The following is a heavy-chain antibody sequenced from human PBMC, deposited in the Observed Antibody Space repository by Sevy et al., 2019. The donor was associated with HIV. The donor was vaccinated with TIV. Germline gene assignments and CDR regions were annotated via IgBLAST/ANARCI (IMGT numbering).Heavy chain of an antibody. V-gene: IGHV5-51*01. D-gene: IGHD3-22*01. CDR3: ARHPSYYDGSGYYYADH. CDR2: IYPSDSKT. CDR1: GYSFTNYW. Sequence: GESLKISCKASGYSFTNYWIAWARQMPGKGLEWMGIIYPSDSKTRYSPSFQGQVTISADKSISTAYLQWSSLKASDTAMYYCARHPSYYDGSGYYYADHWGQGILVTVSS. J-gene: IGHJ4*02.